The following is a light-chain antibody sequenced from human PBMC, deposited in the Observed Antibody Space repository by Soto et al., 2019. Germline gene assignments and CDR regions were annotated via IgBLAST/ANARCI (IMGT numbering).Light chain of an antibody. V-gene: IGLV1-51*02. CDR1: SSNIGNNY. J-gene: IGLJ3*02. CDR3: GTWDSSLSAEV. Sequence: QSVLTQPPSVSAAPGQKVTISCSGSSSNIGNNYVSWYQQLPGTAPKLLIYENNKRPSGIPDRFSGSKSGTSATLGITGLQTGDEVDYYCGTWDSSLSAEVFGGGTKLTVL. CDR2: ENN.